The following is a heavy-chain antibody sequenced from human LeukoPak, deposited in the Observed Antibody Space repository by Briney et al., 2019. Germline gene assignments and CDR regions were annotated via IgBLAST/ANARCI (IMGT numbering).Heavy chain of an antibody. CDR1: GGAIISDNFH. CDR2: INYSGTT. V-gene: IGHV4-39*01. J-gene: IGHJ4*02. CDR3: GRLFDS. Sequence: SETLSLTCTVSGGAIISDNFHWGWVRQPPGKGLEWVGSINYSGTTYYNPSLRSRVSISVDTSRTQFFLRLNSVTAADTAVYYCGRLFDSWGQGILVTVSS.